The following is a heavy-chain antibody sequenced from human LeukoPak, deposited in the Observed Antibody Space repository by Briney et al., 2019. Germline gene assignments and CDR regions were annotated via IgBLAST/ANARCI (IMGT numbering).Heavy chain of an antibody. V-gene: IGHV3-23*01. J-gene: IGHJ4*02. D-gene: IGHD2-15*01. CDR1: GFTFSSYA. CDR3: AKADGYCSGGSCYSPNYFDY. Sequence: TGGSLRLSCAASGFTFSSYAMSWVRQAPGKGLGWVSAISGSGGSTYYADSVKGRFTISRDNSKNTLYLQMNSLRAEDTAVYYCAKADGYCSGGSCYSPNYFDYWGQGTLVTVSS. CDR2: ISGSGGST.